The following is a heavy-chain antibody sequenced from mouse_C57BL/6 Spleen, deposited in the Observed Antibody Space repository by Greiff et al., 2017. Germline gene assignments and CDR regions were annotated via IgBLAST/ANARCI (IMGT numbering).Heavy chain of an antibody. CDR1: GYTFTSYW. CDR2: IHPSDSDT. Sequence: QVQLQQPGAELVKPGASVKVSCKASGYTFTSYWMHWVKQRPGQGLEWIGRIHPSDSDTNYNQKFKGKATLTVDNSSSTAYMQLSSLTSEDSAVYYCAMAYYDYDPGYYAMDYWGQGTSVTVSS. V-gene: IGHV1-74*01. CDR3: AMAYYDYDPGYYAMDY. D-gene: IGHD2-4*01. J-gene: IGHJ4*01.